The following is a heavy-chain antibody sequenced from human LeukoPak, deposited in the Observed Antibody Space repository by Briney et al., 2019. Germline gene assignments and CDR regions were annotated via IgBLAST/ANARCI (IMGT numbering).Heavy chain of an antibody. J-gene: IGHJ4*02. CDR1: GFTFSSYG. CDR3: ARDNGGWYYFDY. CDR2: IRYDGSNK. V-gene: IGHV3-30*02. D-gene: IGHD6-19*01. Sequence: GGSLRLSCAASGFTFSSYGMHWVRQAPGKGLEWVAFIRYDGSNKYYADSVKGRFTISRDNSKNTLYLQMNSLRAEDTAVYYCARDNGGWYYFDYWGQGTLVTVSS.